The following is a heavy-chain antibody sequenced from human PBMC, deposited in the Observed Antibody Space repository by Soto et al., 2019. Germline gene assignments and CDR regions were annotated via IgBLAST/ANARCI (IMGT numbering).Heavy chain of an antibody. CDR2: ISYDGSNK. CDR1: GFTFSSYG. V-gene: IGHV3-30*18. CDR3: AKDLALWFGELSPIDY. Sequence: GGSLRLSCAASGFTFSSYGMHWVRQAPGKGLEWVAVISYDGSNKYYADSVKGRFTISRDDSKNTLYLQMNSLRAEDTAVYYCAKDLALWFGELSPIDYWGQGTLVTVSS. J-gene: IGHJ4*02. D-gene: IGHD3-10*01.